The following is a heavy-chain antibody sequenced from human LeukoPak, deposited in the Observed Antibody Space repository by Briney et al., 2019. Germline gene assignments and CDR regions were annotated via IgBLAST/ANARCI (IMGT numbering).Heavy chain of an antibody. CDR1: GFSLSSYG. J-gene: IGHJ4*02. CDR2: IRYDGSNK. CDR3: AKGTYYDILTFGY. D-gene: IGHD3-9*01. V-gene: IGHV3-30*02. Sequence: GGSLRLSCTTSGFSLSSYGMHWVRQAPGKGLEWVAFIRYDGSNKYYADSVKGRFTISRDNSKNTLYLQMNSLRAEDTAVYYCAKGTYYDILTFGYWGQGTLVTVSS.